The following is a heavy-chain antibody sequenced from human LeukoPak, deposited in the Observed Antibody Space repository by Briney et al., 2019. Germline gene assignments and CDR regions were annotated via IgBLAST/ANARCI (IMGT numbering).Heavy chain of an antibody. CDR1: GGTFSSYA. Sequence: WASVKVSCKASGGTFSSYAISWVRQAPGQGLEWMGRIIPILGIANYAQKFQGRVTITADKSTSTAYMELSSLRSEDTAVYYCASSLGGLQLWARPAYTADWYFDLWGRGTLVTVSS. D-gene: IGHD5-24*01. V-gene: IGHV1-69*04. J-gene: IGHJ2*01. CDR3: ASSLGGLQLWARPAYTADWYFDL. CDR2: IIPILGIA.